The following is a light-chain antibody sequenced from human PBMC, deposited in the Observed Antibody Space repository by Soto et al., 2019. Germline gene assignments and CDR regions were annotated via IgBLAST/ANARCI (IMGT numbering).Light chain of an antibody. Sequence: EIVLTQSPGTLSLSPGERATLSCRASQSLASNYLAWYQQKPGQAPRLLLYGSSTRATGIPDRLSGSGSGTDFTLTISRLEPEDFAVYYCQHYRSSWTFGQGTKVEIK. CDR1: QSLASNY. J-gene: IGKJ1*01. CDR2: GSS. V-gene: IGKV3-20*01. CDR3: QHYRSSWT.